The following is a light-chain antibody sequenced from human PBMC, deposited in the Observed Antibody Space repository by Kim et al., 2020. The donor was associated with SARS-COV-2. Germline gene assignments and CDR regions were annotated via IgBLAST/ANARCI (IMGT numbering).Light chain of an antibody. CDR2: KVS. Sequence: QPASISCRSSQSLVHSDGNTYLSWFQQRPGQSPRRLIYKVSNRDSGVPDRFSGSGSGTDFTLKISRVEAEDVGVYSCMQGTHWPVAFGQGTKLEI. J-gene: IGKJ2*01. CDR1: QSLVHSDGNTY. V-gene: IGKV2-30*02. CDR3: MQGTHWPVA.